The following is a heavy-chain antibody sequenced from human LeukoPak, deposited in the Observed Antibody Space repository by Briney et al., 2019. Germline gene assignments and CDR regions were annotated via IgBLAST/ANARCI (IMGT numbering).Heavy chain of an antibody. D-gene: IGHD3-22*01. J-gene: IGHJ3*02. Sequence: SETLSLTCAVDGESFSEYYWRWIRQPPGKGLEWIGEINHSGSTNYNPSLESRVTVSADTSKNQFSLKVNSVTAADTAVYYCAREIHFDSSGQRTLHAFDIWGQGTMVTVSS. V-gene: IGHV4-34*01. CDR1: GESFSEYY. CDR3: AREIHFDSSGQRTLHAFDI. CDR2: INHSGST.